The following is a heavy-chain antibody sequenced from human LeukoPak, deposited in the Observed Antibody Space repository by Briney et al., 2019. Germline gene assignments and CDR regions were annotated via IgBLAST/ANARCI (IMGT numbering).Heavy chain of an antibody. D-gene: IGHD6-19*01. V-gene: IGHV1-2*02. CDR3: ARVISGWYYVGFDY. CDR1: GYTFTSYG. CDR2: INPNSGGT. Sequence: ASVKVSCKASGYTFTSYGISWVRQAPGQGLEWMGWINPNSGGTNYAQKFQGRVTMTRDTSISTAYIELSRLRSDDTAVYYCARVISGWYYVGFDYWGQGTLVTVSS. J-gene: IGHJ4*02.